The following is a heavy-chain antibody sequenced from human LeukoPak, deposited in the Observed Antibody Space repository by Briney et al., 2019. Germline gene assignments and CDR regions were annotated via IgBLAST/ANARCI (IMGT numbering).Heavy chain of an antibody. V-gene: IGHV1-69*04. J-gene: IGHJ4*02. CDR2: IIPILGIA. D-gene: IGHD3-22*01. CDR3: ARDGGVYDSSGYYLDY. CDR1: GGTFNSYT. Sequence: ASVKVSCKASGGTFNSYTISWVRQAPGQGLEWMGRIIPILGIANYAQKFQGRVTITADKSTSTAYMELSSLRSEDTAVYYCARDGGVYDSSGYYLDYWGRGTLVTVSS.